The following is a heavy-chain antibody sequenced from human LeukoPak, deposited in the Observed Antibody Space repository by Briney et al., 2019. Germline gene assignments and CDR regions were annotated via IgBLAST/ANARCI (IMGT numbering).Heavy chain of an antibody. Sequence: PGGSLRLSCAASGFTFSSYWMHWVRQAPGKGLVWVSRINTDGSSTTYADSVKGRFTISRDNAKKTLYLQMNSLRAEDTAVYYCARAGEAGADWGQGTLVTVSS. CDR1: GFTFSSYW. J-gene: IGHJ4*02. CDR3: ARAGEAGAD. V-gene: IGHV3-74*01. CDR2: INTDGSST. D-gene: IGHD3-16*01.